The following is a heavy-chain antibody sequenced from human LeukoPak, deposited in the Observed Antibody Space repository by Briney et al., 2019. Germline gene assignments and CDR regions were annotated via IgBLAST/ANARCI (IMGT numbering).Heavy chain of an antibody. Sequence: SETLSFTCGVSGGSISGTNWWSWVRQPPGQGLEWIGEISLAGQTNYNPSLNGRVTMSLDKSRNQLSLHLTCVTAADTATYYCSRESGPFFPFCYWGQGTLVNVSS. V-gene: IGHV4/OR15-8*02. CDR1: GGSISGTNW. CDR3: SRESGPFFPFCY. D-gene: IGHD1-26*01. J-gene: IGHJ4*02. CDR2: ISLAGQT.